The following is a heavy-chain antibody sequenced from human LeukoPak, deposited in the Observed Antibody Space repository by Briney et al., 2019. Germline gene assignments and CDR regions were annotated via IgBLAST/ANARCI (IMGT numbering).Heavy chain of an antibody. J-gene: IGHJ4*02. V-gene: IGHV4-34*01. CDR1: GFTFSSYA. CDR3: AREGLEWLLSYFDY. D-gene: IGHD3-3*01. CDR2: INHSGST. Sequence: TPGGSLRLSCAASGFTFSSYAMSWIRQPPGKGLEWIGEINHSGSTNYNPSLKSRVTISVDTSKNQFSLKLSSVTAADTAVYYCAREGLEWLLSYFDYWGQGTLVTVSS.